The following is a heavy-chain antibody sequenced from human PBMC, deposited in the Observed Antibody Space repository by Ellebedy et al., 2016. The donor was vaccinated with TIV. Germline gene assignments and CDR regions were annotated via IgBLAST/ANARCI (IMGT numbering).Heavy chain of an antibody. Sequence: PGGSLRLSCAASGLTFSSHAMSWVLQAPGQGLEWVSSITESGGNTYYADSVKGRFTISRDNSKVTLFLQMNSLRAEDTAIYFCARDPVGVGPAFDVWGQGTMVTVSS. J-gene: IGHJ3*01. CDR2: ITESGGNT. D-gene: IGHD4-23*01. CDR1: GLTFSSHA. CDR3: ARDPVGVGPAFDV. V-gene: IGHV3-23*01.